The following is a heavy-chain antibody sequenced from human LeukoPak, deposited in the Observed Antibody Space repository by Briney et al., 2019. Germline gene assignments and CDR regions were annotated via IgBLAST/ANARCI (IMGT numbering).Heavy chain of an antibody. J-gene: IGHJ4*02. Sequence: ASVKVSCEASGYTFTSYDINWVRQATGQGLEWMGWMNPNSGNTGYAQKFQGRVTMTRNTSISTAYMELSSLRSEDTAVYYCARVGYCSGGSCPYYFDYWGQGTLVTVSS. CDR2: MNPNSGNT. V-gene: IGHV1-8*01. D-gene: IGHD2-15*01. CDR3: ARVGYCSGGSCPYYFDY. CDR1: GYTFTSYD.